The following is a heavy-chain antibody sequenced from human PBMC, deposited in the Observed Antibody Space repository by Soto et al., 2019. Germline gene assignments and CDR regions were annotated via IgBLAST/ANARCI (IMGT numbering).Heavy chain of an antibody. Sequence: GASVKVSCKASGYTFTSYAMHWVRQAPGQRPEWMGWINAGNGNTKYSQKFQGRVTITRDTSASTAYMELSSLRSEDTAVYYCARRIAAAGTHYFDYWGQGTLVTVSS. V-gene: IGHV1-3*01. CDR2: INAGNGNT. D-gene: IGHD6-13*01. CDR3: ARRIAAAGTHYFDY. J-gene: IGHJ4*02. CDR1: GYTFTSYA.